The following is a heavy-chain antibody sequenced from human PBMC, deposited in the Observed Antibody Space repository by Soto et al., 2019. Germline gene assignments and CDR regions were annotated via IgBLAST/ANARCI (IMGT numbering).Heavy chain of an antibody. CDR2: IRPDNGNR. J-gene: IGHJ1*01. D-gene: IGHD1-20*01. CDR1: GYTFSNSG. V-gene: IGHV1-18*01. Sequence: ASVKVSCKTSGYTFSNSGISWVRQAPGQGLGWVGWIRPDNGNRKSAQRLQGRLTLTTDTSAGTAYMELRSLTSDDTAMYYCARDTESNRYNDWGQGTLVTVSS. CDR3: ARDTESNRYND.